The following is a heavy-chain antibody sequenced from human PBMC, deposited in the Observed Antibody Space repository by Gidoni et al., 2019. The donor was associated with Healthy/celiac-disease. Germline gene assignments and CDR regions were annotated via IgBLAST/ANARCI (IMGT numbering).Heavy chain of an antibody. J-gene: IGHJ6*04. CDR3: ARFNSGYDPRTWGMDG. Sequence: QVQLQESGPGLVKPSETLSLTCTVSGGSISSYYWSWIRQPPGKGLEWIGYIYYSGSTNYNPALKSRVTISVDTAKNQFSLKLSSVTAAETAVYYWARFNSGYDPRTWGMDGWGKGTTVTVSS. CDR1: GGSISSYY. V-gene: IGHV4-59*01. CDR2: IYYSGST. D-gene: IGHD5-12*01.